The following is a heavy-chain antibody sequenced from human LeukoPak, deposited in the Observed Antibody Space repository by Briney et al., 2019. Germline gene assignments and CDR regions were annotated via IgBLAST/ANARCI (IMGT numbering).Heavy chain of an antibody. CDR2: INPNSGGT. Sequence: GASVEVSCKASGYTFTGYYMHWVRQAPGRGLEWMGRINPNSGGTNYAQKFQGRVTMTRDTSISTAYMELSRLRSDDTAVYYCARDLRVYGSRSYYSVWGQGTLVTVSS. CDR1: GYTFTGYY. CDR3: ARDLRVYGSRSYYSV. V-gene: IGHV1-2*06. J-gene: IGHJ4*02. D-gene: IGHD3-10*01.